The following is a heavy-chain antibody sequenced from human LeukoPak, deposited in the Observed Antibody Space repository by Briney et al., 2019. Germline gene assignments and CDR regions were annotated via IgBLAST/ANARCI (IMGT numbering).Heavy chain of an antibody. CDR2: ISWNSDKI. Sequence: GGSLRLSCAASGFTFDDYAMHWVRQAPGKGLEWVAGISWNSDKIDYADSVKGRFAISRDNAKNSLYLQMISLRAEDTALYYCAKGEQWELLVPFDYWGQGTLVTVSS. CDR1: GFTFDDYA. CDR3: AKGEQWELLVPFDY. V-gene: IGHV3-9*01. J-gene: IGHJ4*02. D-gene: IGHD1-26*01.